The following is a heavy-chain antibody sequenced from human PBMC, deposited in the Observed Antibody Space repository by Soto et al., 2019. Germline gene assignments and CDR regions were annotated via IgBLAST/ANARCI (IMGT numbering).Heavy chain of an antibody. CDR1: GYTFTSYA. V-gene: IGHV1-3*01. D-gene: IGHD6-13*01. CDR3: ALIENTYGVAAAATGYYYYYMDV. Sequence: GASVKVSCKASGYTFTSYAMHWVRQAPGQRLEWMGSINAGYGNTKYSQMFQGRVTITRDTSASTAYMELSSLRSEDPAVYYCALIENTYGVAAAATGYYYYYMDVWGKGTTVTVSS. CDR2: INAGYGNT. J-gene: IGHJ6*03.